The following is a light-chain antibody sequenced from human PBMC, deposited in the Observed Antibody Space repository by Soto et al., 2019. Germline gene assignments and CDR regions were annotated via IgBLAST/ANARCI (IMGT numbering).Light chain of an antibody. CDR3: QQYGSSPPLT. CDR2: GAS. V-gene: IGKV3-20*01. CDR1: QSVSSSF. J-gene: IGKJ4*01. Sequence: EFVLTQSPGTLSLSPGERATLSCRASQSVSSSFLAWYQQKPGQAPRILIYGASTRATGIPDRFSGSGSGTDFTLTISRLEPEDFAVYYCQQYGSSPPLTFGGGTKVDI.